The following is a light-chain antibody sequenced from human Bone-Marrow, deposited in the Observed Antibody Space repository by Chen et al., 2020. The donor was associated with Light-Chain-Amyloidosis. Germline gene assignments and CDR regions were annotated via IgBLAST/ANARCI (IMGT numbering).Light chain of an antibody. V-gene: IGLV2-14*01. CDR2: VVT. CDR1: SSDVGGDKH. CDR3: SSYTITNTLV. J-gene: IGLJ1*01. Sequence: QSALTQPASVSGSPGQSITIACTGTSSDVGGDKHVSWYQQHPDKAPKLMIYVVTNRPSWVPDRFSGSKSDNTASLTISGLQTEDEADYFCSSYTITNTLVFGSGTRVTVL.